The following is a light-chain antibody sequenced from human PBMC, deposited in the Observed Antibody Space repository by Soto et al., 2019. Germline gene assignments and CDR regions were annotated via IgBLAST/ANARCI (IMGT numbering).Light chain of an antibody. Sequence: AIQLTQSPSSLPASVGDRVIITCRASQGIRSALAWYQQKPGKAPKLLIYDASSLESGVPSRFSGSGSGTDFTLTISSLQPEDFATYYCQHFNSYPLTFGGGTKVETK. CDR3: QHFNSYPLT. J-gene: IGKJ4*01. CDR2: DAS. CDR1: QGIRSA. V-gene: IGKV1-13*02.